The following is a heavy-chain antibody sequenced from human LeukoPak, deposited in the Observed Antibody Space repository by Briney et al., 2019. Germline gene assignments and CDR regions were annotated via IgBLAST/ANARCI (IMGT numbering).Heavy chain of an antibody. J-gene: IGHJ4*02. Sequence: PGGSLRPSCAASGFTFRSLSMNWAAPAPGRGGEGVLYISSSSSTIYYADSVKGRFTISRDNAKNSRYLQMNSLRAEDTAVYYCARSVLLWFGEFQYYFDYWGQGTLVTVSS. CDR3: ARSVLLWFGEFQYYFDY. V-gene: IGHV3-48*04. D-gene: IGHD3-10*01. CDR2: ISSSSSTI. CDR1: GFTFRSLS.